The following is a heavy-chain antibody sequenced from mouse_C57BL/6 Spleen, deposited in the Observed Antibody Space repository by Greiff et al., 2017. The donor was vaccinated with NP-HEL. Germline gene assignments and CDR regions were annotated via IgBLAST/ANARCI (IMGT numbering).Heavy chain of an antibody. CDR1: GYTFTSYW. D-gene: IGHD3-2*02. CDR2: IDPSDSET. V-gene: IGHV1-52*01. CDR3: ARGGSSGYGFAY. Sequence: QVQLQQPGAELVRPGYSVKLSCKASGYTFTSYWMHWVKQRPIQGLEWIGNIDPSDSETHYNQKFKDKATLTVDKSSSTAYMQLSSLTSEDSSVYYCARGGSSGYGFAYWGQGTLVTVSA. J-gene: IGHJ3*01.